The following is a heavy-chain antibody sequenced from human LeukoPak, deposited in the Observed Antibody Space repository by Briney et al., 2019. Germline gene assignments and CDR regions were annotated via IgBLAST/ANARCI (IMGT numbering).Heavy chain of an antibody. CDR2: IYYSGST. Sequence: KSSETLSLTCTVSGGSISSYYWSWIRQPPGKGLEWIGYIYYSGSTNYNPSLKSRVTISVDTSKNQFSLKLSSLTSTNTAVYYCARTRYCSSTTCYYFDYWGQGTLVTVSS. CDR3: ARTRYCSSTTCYYFDY. V-gene: IGHV4-59*08. D-gene: IGHD2-2*01. CDR1: GGSISSYY. J-gene: IGHJ4*02.